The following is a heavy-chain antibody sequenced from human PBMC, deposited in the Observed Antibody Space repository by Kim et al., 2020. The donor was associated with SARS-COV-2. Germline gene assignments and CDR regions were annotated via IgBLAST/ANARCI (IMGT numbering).Heavy chain of an antibody. Sequence: GGSLRLSCAASGFTFSSYAMHWVRQAPGKGLEWVAVISYDGSNKYYADSVKGRFTISRDNSKNTLYLQMNSLRAEDTAVYYCARGSSSWYGLSNNWFDP. CDR1: GFTFSSYA. J-gene: IGHJ5*02. CDR2: ISYDGSNK. CDR3: ARGSSSWYGLSNNWFDP. V-gene: IGHV3-30-3*01. D-gene: IGHD6-13*01.